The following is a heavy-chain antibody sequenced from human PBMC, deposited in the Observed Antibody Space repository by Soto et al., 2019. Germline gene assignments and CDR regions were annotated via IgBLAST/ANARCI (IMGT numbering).Heavy chain of an antibody. D-gene: IGHD2-2*01. CDR3: AVGYCGSASCSREYFQH. V-gene: IGHV4-38-2*01. Sequence: SETLSLTCAVSGYSISSGYYWGWIRQPPGKGLEWIGSIYHSGSPFHNPSLKSRVTISVDTSKNQFSLKLRSVTAADTALYYCAVGYCGSASCSREYFQHWGQGTLVTVSS. CDR1: GYSISSGYY. J-gene: IGHJ1*01. CDR2: IYHSGSP.